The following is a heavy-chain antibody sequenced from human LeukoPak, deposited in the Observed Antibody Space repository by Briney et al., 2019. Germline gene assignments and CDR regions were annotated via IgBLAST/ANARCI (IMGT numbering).Heavy chain of an antibody. Sequence: GGSLRLSCAASGFRFTDYSMGWVREAPGKGLEWVSGLGRSGEYKYYADSVKGRFTISRDDSKDTVSLQMNSLRAEDSAIYFCVKDRPCETCMPMDAWGQGTTVTVSS. CDR3: VKDRPCETCMPMDA. V-gene: IGHV3-23*01. CDR1: GFRFTDYS. CDR2: LGRSGEYK. J-gene: IGHJ6*02. D-gene: IGHD2-2*01.